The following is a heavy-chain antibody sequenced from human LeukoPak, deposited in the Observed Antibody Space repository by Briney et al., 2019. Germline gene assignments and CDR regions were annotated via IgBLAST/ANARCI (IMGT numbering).Heavy chain of an antibody. D-gene: IGHD4-17*01. J-gene: IGHJ5*02. CDR1: GYTFTSYG. CDR3: ARGHDYGDYVRSWFDP. CDR2: ISAYNGNT. Sequence: GASVKVSCKASGYTFTSYGISWVRQAPGQGLEWMGWISAYNGNTNYAQKLQGRVTMTTDTSTSTAYMELRSLRSDDTAVYYCARGHDYGDYVRSWFDPWGQGTLVTVSS. V-gene: IGHV1-18*01.